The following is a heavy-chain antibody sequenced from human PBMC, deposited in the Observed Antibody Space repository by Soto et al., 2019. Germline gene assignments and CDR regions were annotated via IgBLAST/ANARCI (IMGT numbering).Heavy chain of an antibody. CDR3: ARGSTYGDHIFDH. CDR1: GFTFSTYA. J-gene: IGHJ4*02. D-gene: IGHD4-17*01. Sequence: EVPLLESGGGLVQPGGSLRLSCAASGFTFSTYAMIWVRQAPGKGLEWVSTFTGSGNSAHYADSVEGRFAISRDNSKNTLFLQRNRLRVEDTAIYYCARGSTYGDHIFDHWGQGTLVTVSS. V-gene: IGHV3-23*01. CDR2: FTGSGNSA.